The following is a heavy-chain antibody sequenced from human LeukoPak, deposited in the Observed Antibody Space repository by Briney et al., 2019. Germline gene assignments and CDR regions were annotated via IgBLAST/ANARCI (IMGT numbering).Heavy chain of an antibody. J-gene: IGHJ4*02. D-gene: IGHD1-26*01. Sequence: GGSLRLSCAASGFTFSSYSMNWVRQAPGRGLEWVSSISSSSYIYYADSVKGRFTISRDNAKNSLYLQMNSLRAEDTAVYYCARSTVGATLYFDYWGQGTLVTVSS. CDR2: ISSSSYI. CDR1: GFTFSSYS. CDR3: ARSTVGATLYFDY. V-gene: IGHV3-21*01.